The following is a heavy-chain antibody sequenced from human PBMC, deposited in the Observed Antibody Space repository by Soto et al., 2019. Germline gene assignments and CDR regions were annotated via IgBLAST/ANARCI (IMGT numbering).Heavy chain of an antibody. V-gene: IGHV3-11*05. CDR3: ARDHHRYSGYDYVDY. CDR2: ISSSSSYT. J-gene: IGHJ4*02. D-gene: IGHD5-12*01. Sequence: PGGSLRLSCAASGFTFSSYWMHWVRQAPGKGLEWVSYISSSSSYTNYADSVKGRFTISRDNAKNSLYLQMNSLRAEDTAVYYCARDHHRYSGYDYVDYWGQGTLVTVSS. CDR1: GFTFSSYW.